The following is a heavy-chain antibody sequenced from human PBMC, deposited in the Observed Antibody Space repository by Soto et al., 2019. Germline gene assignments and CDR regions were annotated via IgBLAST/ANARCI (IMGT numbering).Heavy chain of an antibody. Sequence: PSETLSLTCTVSGGSISSYYWSWIRQPPGKGLEWIGYIYYSGSTYYNPSLKSRVTISVDTSKNQFSLKLSSVTAADTAVYYCARGIITMVRGVINPRHFDYWGQGTLVTVSS. J-gene: IGHJ4*02. CDR2: IYYSGST. CDR1: GGSISSYY. CDR3: ARGIITMVRGVINPRHFDY. V-gene: IGHV4-59*08. D-gene: IGHD3-10*01.